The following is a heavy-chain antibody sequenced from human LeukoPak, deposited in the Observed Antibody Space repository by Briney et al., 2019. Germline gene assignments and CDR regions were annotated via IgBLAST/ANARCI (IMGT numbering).Heavy chain of an antibody. CDR3: ARGFYCSSTSCYTGWFDP. D-gene: IGHD2-2*02. Sequence: PARSLRLSCAASGFTFSSYGMHWVRQAPGKGLEWVAVIWYDGSNKYYADSVKGRFTISRDNSKNTLYLQMNSLRAEYTAVCYCARGFYCSSTSCYTGWFDPWGQGTLVTVSS. CDR2: IWYDGSNK. V-gene: IGHV3-33*01. CDR1: GFTFSSYG. J-gene: IGHJ5*02.